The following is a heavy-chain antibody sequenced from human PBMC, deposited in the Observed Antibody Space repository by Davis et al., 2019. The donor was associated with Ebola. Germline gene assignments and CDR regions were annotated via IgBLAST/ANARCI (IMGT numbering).Heavy chain of an antibody. CDR1: GFTFSSYS. Sequence: GESLKISCAAPGFTFSSYSMNWVRQAPGKGLEWVSSISSSSSYIYYADSVKGRFTISRDNAKNSLYLQMNSLRAEDTAVYYCARDTGEKIAAAGNYWYFDLWGRGTLVTVSS. J-gene: IGHJ2*01. CDR3: ARDTGEKIAAAGNYWYFDL. D-gene: IGHD6-13*01. CDR2: ISSSSSYI. V-gene: IGHV3-21*01.